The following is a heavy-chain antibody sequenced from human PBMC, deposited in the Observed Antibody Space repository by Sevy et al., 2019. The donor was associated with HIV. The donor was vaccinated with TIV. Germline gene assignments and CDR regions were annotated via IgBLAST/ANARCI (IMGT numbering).Heavy chain of an antibody. CDR1: GGSFSGYY. D-gene: IGHD2-2*01. CDR3: ARHCGSTSCSHAFDI. V-gene: IGHV4-34*01. CDR2: INHSGST. J-gene: IGHJ3*02. Sequence: SETLSLTCAVYGGSFSGYYWSWIRQPPGKVLEWIGEINHSGSTNYNPSLKSRVTISLDTSKNQFSLKLSYVTAADTAVYYCARHCGSTSCSHAFDIWGQGTMVTVSS.